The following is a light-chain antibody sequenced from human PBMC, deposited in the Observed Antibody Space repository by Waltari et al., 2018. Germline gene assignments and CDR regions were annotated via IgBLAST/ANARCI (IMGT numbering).Light chain of an antibody. J-gene: IGLJ2*01. CDR3: CSYAGSSIVV. CDR2: EGS. Sequence: QSALTQPASVSGSPGQSITIPCTGTSRDVGSYNLVSWYQQHPGKAPKLMIYEGSKRPSGVSNRFSGSKSGNTASLTISGLQADDEADYYCCSYAGSSIVVFGGGSKLTVL. CDR1: SRDVGSYNL. V-gene: IGLV2-23*01.